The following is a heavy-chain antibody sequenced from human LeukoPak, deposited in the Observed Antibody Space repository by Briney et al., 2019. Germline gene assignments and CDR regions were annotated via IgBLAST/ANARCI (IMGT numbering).Heavy chain of an antibody. Sequence: SETLSLTCTVSGGSISSYYWSWIRQPPGKGLEWIGYIYYSGSTNYNPSPQSRVTISSDTSKNQFSLNLSSVTAADTAVYYCAREGLLYSFDYWGQGTLVTVSS. J-gene: IGHJ4*02. V-gene: IGHV4-59*01. CDR1: GGSISSYY. CDR3: AREGLLYSFDY. CDR2: IYYSGST. D-gene: IGHD3-10*02.